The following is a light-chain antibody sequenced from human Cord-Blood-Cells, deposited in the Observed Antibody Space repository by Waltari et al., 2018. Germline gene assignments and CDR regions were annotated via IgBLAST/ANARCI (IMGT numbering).Light chain of an antibody. Sequence: NFMLTQPHSVSESPGKTVTISCTRSSGSIASNYVQWYQQRPGSSPTTVIYEDNQRPSGVPDRFSGSIDSPSNSASLTISGLKTVDEADYYCQSYDSSNWVFGGGTKLTVL. CDR3: QSYDSSNWV. CDR2: EDN. CDR1: SGSIASNY. V-gene: IGLV6-57*01. J-gene: IGLJ3*02.